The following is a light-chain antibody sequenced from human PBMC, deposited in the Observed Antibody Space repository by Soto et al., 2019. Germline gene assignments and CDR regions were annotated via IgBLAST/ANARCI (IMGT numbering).Light chain of an antibody. CDR1: QSISSW. CDR3: QQYKSYPIT. CDR2: DAS. J-gene: IGKJ5*01. V-gene: IGKV1-5*01. Sequence: DIPMTQSPSTLAASVGDRLTITCRASQSISSWLAWYQQKPGKAPKLLIYDASSLKSGVPSRFSGSGSGTEFTLTISSLQPDDFATYYCQQYKSYPITFGRGTRLEIK.